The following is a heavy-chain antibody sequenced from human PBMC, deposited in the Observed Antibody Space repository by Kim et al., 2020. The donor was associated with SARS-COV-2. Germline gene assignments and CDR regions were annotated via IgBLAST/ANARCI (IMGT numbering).Heavy chain of an antibody. J-gene: IGHJ5*02. CDR2: IYYSGST. CDR3: ARGIIGPRGWFDP. Sequence: SETLSLTCTVSGGSISSYYWSWIRQPPGKGLEWIGYIYYSGSTNYNPSLKSRVTISVDTSKNQFSLKLSSVTAADTAVYYCARGIIGPRGWFDPWGQGTLVTVSS. D-gene: IGHD3-16*01. V-gene: IGHV4-59*01. CDR1: GGSISSYY.